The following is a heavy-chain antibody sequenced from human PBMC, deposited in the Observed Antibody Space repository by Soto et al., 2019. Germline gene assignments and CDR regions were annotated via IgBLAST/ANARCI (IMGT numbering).Heavy chain of an antibody. CDR2: ISAYNGNT. J-gene: IGHJ4*02. CDR1: GYTFTSYG. CDR3: ATESGLGTNSDFDY. Sequence: GASVKVSCKASGYTFTSYGISWVRQAPGQGLEWMGWISAYNGNTNYAQKLQGRVTMTTDTSTSTAYMELRSLRSDDTAVYYCATESGLGTNSDFDYWGQGTLVTVSS. D-gene: IGHD1-1*01. V-gene: IGHV1-18*01.